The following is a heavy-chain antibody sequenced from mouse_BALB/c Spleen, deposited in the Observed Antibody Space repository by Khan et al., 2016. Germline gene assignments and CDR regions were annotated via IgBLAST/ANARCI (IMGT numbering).Heavy chain of an antibody. V-gene: IGHV9-3-1*01. CDR3: ARDYDYDGDWYFDV. CDR2: MNTYTGEP. D-gene: IGHD2-4*01. Sequence: QIQLVQSGPELKKPGETVKISCKASGYTFTNYGMNWVKQAPGKGLKWMGWMNTYTGEPTYADDFKGRFAFSLKTSARTAYLQMNNRINEDTATYCCARDYDYDGDWYFDVWGAGTTVTVSS. CDR1: GYTFTNYG. J-gene: IGHJ1*01.